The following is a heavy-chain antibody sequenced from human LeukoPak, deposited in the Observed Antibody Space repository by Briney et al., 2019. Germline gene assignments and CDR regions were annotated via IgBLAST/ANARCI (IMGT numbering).Heavy chain of an antibody. Sequence: SETLSLTCTVSGGSISSSSYYWGWIRQPPGTGLEWIGSIYYSGSTYYNPSLKSRVTISVDTSKNQFSLKLSSVTAADTAVYYCARRDSSAFREGFDPWGQGTLVTVSS. CDR3: ARRDSSAFREGFDP. CDR1: GGSISSSSYY. V-gene: IGHV4-39*01. D-gene: IGHD3-22*01. J-gene: IGHJ5*02. CDR2: IYYSGST.